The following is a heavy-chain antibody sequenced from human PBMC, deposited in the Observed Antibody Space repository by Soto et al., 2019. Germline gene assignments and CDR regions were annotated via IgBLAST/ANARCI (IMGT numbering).Heavy chain of an antibody. CDR3: AKSLHQLTTYYYYYGMDV. J-gene: IGHJ6*02. V-gene: IGHV3-23*01. CDR2: IIGSGGNT. D-gene: IGHD2-2*01. Sequence: PGGSLRLPCGVSEFTLTSYAMSWVRQAPGKGLEWVSAIIGSGGNTYYADSVKGRFHISRDNSKNTLYLQMNRLRAEDTAVYYCAKSLHQLTTYYYYYGMDVWGQGTTVTVSS. CDR1: EFTLTSYA.